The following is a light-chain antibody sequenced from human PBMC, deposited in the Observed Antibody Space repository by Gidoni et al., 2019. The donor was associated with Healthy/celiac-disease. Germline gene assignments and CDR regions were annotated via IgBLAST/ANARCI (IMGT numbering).Light chain of an antibody. CDR2: WAS. CDR3: QQYYSTSWT. J-gene: IGKJ1*01. CDR1: QSVLYSSNNKNY. V-gene: IGKV4-1*01. Sequence: DIVMTQSPDSLAVSLGERATINCKSSQSVLYSSNNKNYLAWYQQKPGQPPKLLIYWASTRESGVPDRFSGSGSGTDFPLTIISLQAEDVAVYYCQQYYSTSWTFGQGTKVEIK.